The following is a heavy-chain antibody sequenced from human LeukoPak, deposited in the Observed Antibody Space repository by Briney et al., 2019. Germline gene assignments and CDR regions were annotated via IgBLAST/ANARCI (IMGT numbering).Heavy chain of an antibody. D-gene: IGHD3-9*01. CDR3: AKEGVSYDILTGYYYYYGMDV. CDR1: GFTFSSYG. CDR2: ISYDGRNK. V-gene: IGHV3-30*18. J-gene: IGHJ6*02. Sequence: GRSLRLSCAASGFTFSSYGMHWDRQAPGKGLEWVAVISYDGRNKYYADSVKGRFTISRDNSKNTLYLQMNSLRAEDTAVYYCAKEGVSYDILTGYYYYYGMDVWGQGTTVTVSS.